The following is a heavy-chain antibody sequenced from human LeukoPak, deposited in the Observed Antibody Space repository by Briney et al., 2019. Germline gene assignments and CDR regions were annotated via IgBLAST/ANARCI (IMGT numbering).Heavy chain of an antibody. V-gene: IGHV1-2*02. D-gene: IGHD6-19*01. CDR1: GYTFTAYH. CDR2: MNPDSGGT. J-gene: IGHJ4*02. CDR3: ARDVPGYSSEFAF. Sequence: ASVKVSCKASGYTFTAYHIHWVRQAPGQGLEWVGWMNPDSGGTNSAQKFQGRVTMTRDTSISTAYMELSRLTSDDTAVYYCARDVPGYSSEFAFWGQGTLVTVSS.